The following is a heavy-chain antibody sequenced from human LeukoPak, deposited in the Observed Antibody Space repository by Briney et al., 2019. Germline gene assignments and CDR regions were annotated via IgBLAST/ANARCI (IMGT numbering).Heavy chain of an antibody. CDR1: GFTFSDYN. CDR2: ISRSGSTK. CDR3: ARDGRPWDY. Sequence: GGSLRLSCAASGFTFSDYNMRWIRQAPGKGLEWVSSISRSGSTKYYADSVKGRFTISRDNAKNSLYLQMNSLRAEDTAVYYCARDGRPWDYWGQGTLVTVSS. V-gene: IGHV3-11*04. J-gene: IGHJ4*02.